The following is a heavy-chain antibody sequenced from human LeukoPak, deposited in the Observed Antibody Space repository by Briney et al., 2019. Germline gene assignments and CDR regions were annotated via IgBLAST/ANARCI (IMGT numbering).Heavy chain of an antibody. Sequence: GASVKVSCKASGGTFTSYAISWVRQAPGQGLEWMGGIIPIFGTANYAQKFQGRVTITTDESTSTAYMELSSLRSEDTAVYYCARGRATPYYYDSSGYYTFDYWGQGTLVTVSS. CDR3: ARGRATPYYYDSSGYYTFDY. CDR1: GGTFTSYA. V-gene: IGHV1-69*05. D-gene: IGHD3-22*01. CDR2: IIPIFGTA. J-gene: IGHJ4*02.